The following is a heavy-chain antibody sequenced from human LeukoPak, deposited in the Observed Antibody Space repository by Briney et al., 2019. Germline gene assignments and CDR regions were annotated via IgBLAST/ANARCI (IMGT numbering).Heavy chain of an antibody. D-gene: IGHD3-9*01. CDR2: INHSGST. J-gene: IGHJ5*02. CDR3: AREGILTGYYWKNWFDP. Sequence: SETLSLTCAVYGGSFSGYYWSWIRQPPGKGLEWIGEINHSGSTNYNPSLKSRVTISVDTSKNQFSLKLSSVTAADTAVYYCAREGILTGYYWKNWFDPWGQGTLVTVSS. CDR1: GGSFSGYY. V-gene: IGHV4-34*01.